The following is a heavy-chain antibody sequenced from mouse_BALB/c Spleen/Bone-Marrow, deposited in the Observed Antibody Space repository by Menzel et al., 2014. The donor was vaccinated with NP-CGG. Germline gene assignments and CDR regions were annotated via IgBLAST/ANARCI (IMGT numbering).Heavy chain of an antibody. V-gene: IGHV4-1*02. Sequence: EVHLVESGGGLVQPGGSLKLSCAASGFDFSRYWMSRVRQAPGKGLEWIGEINPDSSTINYTPSLKDKFIISRDNAKNTLYLQMSKVRSEDTALYYCARPLYYYGSSHFDYWGQGTTLTVSS. CDR1: GFDFSRYW. J-gene: IGHJ2*01. CDR2: INPDSSTI. D-gene: IGHD1-1*01. CDR3: ARPLYYYGSSHFDY.